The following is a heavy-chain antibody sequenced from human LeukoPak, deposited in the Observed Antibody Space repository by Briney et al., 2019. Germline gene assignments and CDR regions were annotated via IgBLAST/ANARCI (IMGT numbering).Heavy chain of an antibody. D-gene: IGHD2-2*01. V-gene: IGHV3-21*01. CDR1: GFTFSSYS. CDR3: AIGRYCSSTSCYAPNWFDP. J-gene: IGHJ5*02. Sequence: GGSLRLSCAASGFTFSSYSMNWVRRAPGKGLEWVSSISSSSSYIYYADSVKGRFTISRDNAKNSLYLQMNSLRAEDTAVYYCAIGRYCSSTSCYAPNWFDPWGQGTLVTVSS. CDR2: ISSSSSYI.